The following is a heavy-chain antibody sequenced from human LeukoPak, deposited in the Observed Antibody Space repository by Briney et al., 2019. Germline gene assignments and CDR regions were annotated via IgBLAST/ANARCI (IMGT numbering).Heavy chain of an antibody. CDR1: GGSISSSY. CDR3: ARRGPSGDWYFDL. D-gene: IGHD7-27*01. CDR2: LDYSESP. Sequence: SETLSLTCTVSGGSISSSYWNWIRQPPGKGLEWIAYLDYSESPNYNPSLKSRVTISVDTTKNHFSLKLSSVTAADTAVYYCARRGPSGDWYFDLWGRGTLVTVSS. V-gene: IGHV4-59*08. J-gene: IGHJ2*01.